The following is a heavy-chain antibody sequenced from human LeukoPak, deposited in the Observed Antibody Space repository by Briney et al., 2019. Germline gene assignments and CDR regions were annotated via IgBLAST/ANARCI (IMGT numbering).Heavy chain of an antibody. Sequence: GGSLRLSCAASGFTFSSYVMSWVRQAPGKGLGWVSTISGSGGSTYYADSVKGRFTISRDNSKNTLSLQMNSLRAEDTAVYYCAKGSAYADFWGQGTLVTVSS. J-gene: IGHJ4*02. CDR1: GFTFSSYV. CDR3: AKGSAYADF. D-gene: IGHD3-3*01. CDR2: ISGSGGST. V-gene: IGHV3-23*01.